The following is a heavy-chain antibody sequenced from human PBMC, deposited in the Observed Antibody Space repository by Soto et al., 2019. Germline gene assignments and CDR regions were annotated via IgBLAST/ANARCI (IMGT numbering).Heavy chain of an antibody. CDR1: GVTVSNAW. Sequence: HWGSPRICCAACGVTVSNAWMDWVRQAPGKGLEWVGRIKSKTDGGTTDYAAPVKGRFTISRDDSKNTLYLQMNSLRAEDTAVYYCARDFFNRLVPEYYYYGMDVWGQGTTVTVSS. CDR2: IKSKTDGGTT. CDR3: ARDFFNRLVPEYYYYGMDV. V-gene: IGHV3-15*07. J-gene: IGHJ6*02. D-gene: IGHD6-6*01.